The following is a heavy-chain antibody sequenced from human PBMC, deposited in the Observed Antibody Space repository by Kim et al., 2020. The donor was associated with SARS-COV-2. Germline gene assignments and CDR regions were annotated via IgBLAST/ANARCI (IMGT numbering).Heavy chain of an antibody. J-gene: IGHJ4*02. Sequence: GESLKISCKGSGYSFTSYWIGWVRQMPGKGLEWMGIIYPGDSDTRYSPSFQGQVTISADKSISTAYLQWSSLKASDTAMYYCARRYLSTAMVGESFDYWGQGTLVTVSS. D-gene: IGHD5-18*01. CDR2: IYPGDSDT. V-gene: IGHV5-51*01. CDR3: ARRYLSTAMVGESFDY. CDR1: GYSFTSYW.